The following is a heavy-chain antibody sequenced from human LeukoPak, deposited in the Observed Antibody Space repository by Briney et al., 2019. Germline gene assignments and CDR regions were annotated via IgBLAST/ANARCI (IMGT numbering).Heavy chain of an antibody. D-gene: IGHD2-21*02. Sequence: GASVKVSCKASGYTFTSYAMHWVRQAPGQRLEWMGWINAGNGNTKYSQKSQGRVTITRDTSASTAYMELSSLRSEDTAVYYCARVYCGGDCYFGYYGMDVWGQGTTVTVSS. CDR2: INAGNGNT. CDR3: ARVYCGGDCYFGYYGMDV. J-gene: IGHJ6*02. CDR1: GYTFTSYA. V-gene: IGHV1-3*01.